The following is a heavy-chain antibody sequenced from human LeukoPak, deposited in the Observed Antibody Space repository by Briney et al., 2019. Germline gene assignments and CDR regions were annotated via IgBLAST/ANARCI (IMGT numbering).Heavy chain of an antibody. CDR1: GFTFSSYG. J-gene: IGHJ4*02. Sequence: GGSLRLSCSASGFTFSSYGMHWVRQAPGKGLEWVAYIQYDGSNEQYAHSVKGRFRISRDNSKNTLYLQMNSLRAEDTAVYYCARRSGIAVAGAFDYWGQGTLVTVSS. CDR2: IQYDGSNE. CDR3: ARRSGIAVAGAFDY. V-gene: IGHV3-30*03. D-gene: IGHD6-19*01.